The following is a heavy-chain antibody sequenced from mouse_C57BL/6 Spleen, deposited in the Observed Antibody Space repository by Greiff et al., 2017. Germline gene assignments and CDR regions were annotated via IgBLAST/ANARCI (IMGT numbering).Heavy chain of an antibody. CDR1: GYTFTSYT. V-gene: IGHV1-4*01. CDR2: INPSSGYT. J-gene: IGHJ2*01. CDR3: ARRGHYYGSTSYFDF. Sequence: VQLQQSGAELARPGASVKMSCKASGYTFTSYTMHWVKQRPGQGLEWIGYINPSSGYTKYNQKFKDKATLTADKSSSTAYMQLSSLTSEDSAVYYCARRGHYYGSTSYFDFWGQGTTLTVSS. D-gene: IGHD1-1*01.